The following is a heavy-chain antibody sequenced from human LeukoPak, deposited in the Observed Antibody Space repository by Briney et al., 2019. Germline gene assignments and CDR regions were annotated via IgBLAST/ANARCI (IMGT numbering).Heavy chain of an antibody. Sequence: SETLSLTCTVSGGSISGSSYYWGWIRQPPGKGLEWIGSIYYSGSTYYNPSLKSRVTISVDTSKNQFSLKLSSVTAADTAVYYCARTLRGVVYYYYYYYMDVWGKGTTVTVSS. J-gene: IGHJ6*03. V-gene: IGHV4-39*01. CDR1: GGSISGSSYY. CDR3: ARTLRGVVYYYYYYYMDV. CDR2: IYYSGST. D-gene: IGHD3-10*01.